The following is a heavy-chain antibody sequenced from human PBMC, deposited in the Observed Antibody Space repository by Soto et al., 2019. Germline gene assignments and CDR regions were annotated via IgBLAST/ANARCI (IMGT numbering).Heavy chain of an antibody. J-gene: IGHJ6*02. V-gene: IGHV3-30*18. Sequence: PGGSLRLSCAASGFTFSSYGMHWVRQAPGKGLEWEAVISYDGSNKYYADSVKGRFTISRDNSKNTLYLQMNSLRAEDTAVYYCAKDVVVGATTGLGDYYYYYGMDVWGQGTTVTVYS. CDR2: ISYDGSNK. CDR1: GFTFSSYG. CDR3: AKDVVVGATTGLGDYYYYYGMDV. D-gene: IGHD1-26*01.